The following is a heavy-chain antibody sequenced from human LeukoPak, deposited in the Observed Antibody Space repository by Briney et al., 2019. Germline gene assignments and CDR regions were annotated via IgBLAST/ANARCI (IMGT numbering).Heavy chain of an antibody. J-gene: IGHJ4*02. Sequence: GGSLRLSCAASGFTFSNYAMSWVRQAPGKGLEWVSGIPGSGGDTYYPDSVRGRFTISRDNSKNMLYLQMDYLRGEDTAVYYCVKEVTTIGVPVFDYWGQGTLVTVSS. CDR3: VKEVTTIGVPVFDY. CDR1: GFTFSNYA. CDR2: IPGSGGDT. V-gene: IGHV3-23*01. D-gene: IGHD1-14*01.